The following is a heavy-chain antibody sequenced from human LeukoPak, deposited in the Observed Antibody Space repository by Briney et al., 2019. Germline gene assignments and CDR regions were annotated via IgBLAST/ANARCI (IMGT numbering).Heavy chain of an antibody. D-gene: IGHD1-26*01. Sequence: QPGGSLRLSCAASGFTVSSNYMSWVRQAPGKGLEWVSLIYSDDTTYYADSVKGRFTISRDNSKNTLYLQMNSLRAEDTAVYYCARDGSGSYSAPLDYWGQGTLVIVSS. CDR2: IYSDDTT. J-gene: IGHJ4*02. CDR3: ARDGSGSYSAPLDY. CDR1: GFTVSSNY. V-gene: IGHV3-53*01.